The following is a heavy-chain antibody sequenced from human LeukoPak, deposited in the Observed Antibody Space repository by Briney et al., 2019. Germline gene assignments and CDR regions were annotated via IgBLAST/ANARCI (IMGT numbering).Heavy chain of an antibody. Sequence: PSETLSLTCTVSGGSISSHYWSWIRQPPGKGLEWIGYIYYSGSTNYNPSLKRRVTISVDTSKNQFSLKLSSVTAADTAVYYCARVHVPAGTVSFDYWGQGTLVTVSS. CDR2: IYYSGST. V-gene: IGHV4-59*11. CDR3: ARVHVPAGTVSFDY. D-gene: IGHD6-13*01. CDR1: GGSISSHY. J-gene: IGHJ4*02.